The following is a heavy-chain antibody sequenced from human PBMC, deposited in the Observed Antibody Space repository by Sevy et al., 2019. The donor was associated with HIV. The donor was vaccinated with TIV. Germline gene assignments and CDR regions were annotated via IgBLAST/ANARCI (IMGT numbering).Heavy chain of an antibody. CDR1: GFTFGDYY. J-gene: IGHJ3*01. Sequence: GGSLRLSCVGSGFTFGDYYISWIRQAPGKGLECVAYISSRSSFTNYTDSVRGRFTISRDNAKNEVFLQMNSLRAEDTGVYYCARGAYDVWGQGATVTVSS. CDR2: ISSRSSFT. CDR3: ARGAYDV. V-gene: IGHV3-11*06.